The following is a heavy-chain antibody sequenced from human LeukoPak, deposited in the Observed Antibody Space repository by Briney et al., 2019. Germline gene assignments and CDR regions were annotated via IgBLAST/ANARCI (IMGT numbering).Heavy chain of an antibody. CDR2: ISGSGGST. J-gene: IGHJ4*02. Sequence: GGGLRLSCAGPRFTLFSYALCWGRQAPGEGVGGGSAISGSGGSTYYADSVKGRFTISRDNSKNTLYLQMNSLRAEDTAVYYCARRSGIAVAGAFDYWGQGTLVTVSS. CDR3: ARRSGIAVAGAFDY. CDR1: RFTLFSYA. V-gene: IGHV3-23*01. D-gene: IGHD6-19*01.